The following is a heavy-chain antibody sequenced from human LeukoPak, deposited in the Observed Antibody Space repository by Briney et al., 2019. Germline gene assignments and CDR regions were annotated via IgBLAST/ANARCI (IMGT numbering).Heavy chain of an antibody. CDR1: GGSISSYN. CDR2: IFYSGST. CDR3: ARPGSAWADAFDI. V-gene: IGHV4-59*08. D-gene: IGHD7-27*01. Sequence: SETLSLTCTVSGGSISSYNWSWIRQPPGKGLEWIGYIFYSGSTNYNPSLKSRVTISVDTSKSQFSLKLSSVTAADTAVYYCARPGSAWADAFDIWGQGTMVTVSS. J-gene: IGHJ3*02.